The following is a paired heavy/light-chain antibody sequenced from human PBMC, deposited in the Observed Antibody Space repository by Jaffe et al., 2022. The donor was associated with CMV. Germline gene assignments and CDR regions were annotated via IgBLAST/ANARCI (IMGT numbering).Light chain of an antibody. CDR3: ASWDDSLNGHWV. CDR1: ISNIGGNT. V-gene: IGLV1-44*01. Sequence: QSVLTQPPSASGTPGQRVTISCSGSISNIGGNTVKWYQSLPGTAPKLLIYSTNQRPSGVPDRFSGSKSGTSASLAISGLQSEDEADYYCASWDDSLNGHWVFGGGTRLAVL. CDR2: STN. J-gene: IGLJ3*02.
Heavy chain of an antibody. CDR3: VRQEGYYGSGRDF. CDR2: IYHSGGT. D-gene: IGHD3-10*01. Sequence: QLQLQEPGPGLVKSSETVSLTCTVSGVSISSSSDYWGWIRQPPGKGLEWIGSIYHSGGTYYNPSLKSRATISVDTSKNQFSLKLRSVTAADTAVYYCVRQEGYYGSGRDFWAQGTLVIVSS. CDR1: GVSISSSSDY. V-gene: IGHV4-39*01. J-gene: IGHJ4*02.